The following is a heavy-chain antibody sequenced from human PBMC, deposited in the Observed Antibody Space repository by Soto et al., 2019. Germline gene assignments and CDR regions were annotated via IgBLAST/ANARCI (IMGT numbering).Heavy chain of an antibody. CDR3: EKEGGLSGSYYISSSYYFDY. J-gene: IGHJ4*02. V-gene: IGHV3-30*18. CDR2: ISYDGSNT. CDR1: GFTFSSYG. D-gene: IGHD1-26*01. Sequence: QVQLVESGGGVVQPGRSLRLSCVASGFTFSSYGMHWVRQAPGKGLEWVAIISYDGSNTYYADSVKGRFTISRDNSKNTLYLQMSSLRAEDTSVYYCEKEGGLSGSYYISSSYYFDYLGQGTLVTVSS.